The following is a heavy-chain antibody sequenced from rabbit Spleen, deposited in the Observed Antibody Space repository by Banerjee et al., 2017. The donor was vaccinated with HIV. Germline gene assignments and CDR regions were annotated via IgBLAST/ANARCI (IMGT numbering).Heavy chain of an antibody. CDR1: GFSFSGRYY. Sequence: QEQLEESGGDLVKPGASLTLTCTASGFSFSGRYYMCWVRQAPGKGLEWIACIEGGSSAFSYFARWAKGRFTISKTSSTTVTLQMTSLTAADTATYFCARETSSGWGVVSFYFNWWGPGTLVTVS. CDR2: IEGGSSAFS. CDR3: ARETSSGWGVVSFYFNW. D-gene: IGHD4-1*01. J-gene: IGHJ4*01. V-gene: IGHV1S45*01.